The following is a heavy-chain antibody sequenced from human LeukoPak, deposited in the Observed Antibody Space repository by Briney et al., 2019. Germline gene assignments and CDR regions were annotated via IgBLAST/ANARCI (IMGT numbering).Heavy chain of an antibody. CDR3: ASLRMTTVTWGDFDY. CDR2: INHSGST. D-gene: IGHD4-17*01. CDR1: GGSISSYY. Sequence: PSETLSLTCTVSGGSISSYYWSWIRQPPGKGLEWIGEINHSGSTNYNPSLKSRVTISVDTSKNQFSLKLSSVTAADTAVYHCASLRMTTVTWGDFDYWGQGTLVTVSS. J-gene: IGHJ4*02. V-gene: IGHV4-34*01.